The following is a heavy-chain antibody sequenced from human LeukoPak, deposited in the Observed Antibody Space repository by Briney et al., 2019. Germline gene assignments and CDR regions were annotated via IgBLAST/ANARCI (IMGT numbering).Heavy chain of an antibody. Sequence: GGSLRLSCAASGGTVSSNYMSWVRQAPGKGLEWVSVIFSGGSTYYADSVKGRFTISRDNSKNTLYLQMNSLRAEDTAVYYCAREDLVGATTYLDYWGQGTLVTVSS. CDR2: IFSGGST. V-gene: IGHV3-66*01. D-gene: IGHD1-26*01. CDR3: AREDLVGATTYLDY. CDR1: GGTVSSNY. J-gene: IGHJ4*02.